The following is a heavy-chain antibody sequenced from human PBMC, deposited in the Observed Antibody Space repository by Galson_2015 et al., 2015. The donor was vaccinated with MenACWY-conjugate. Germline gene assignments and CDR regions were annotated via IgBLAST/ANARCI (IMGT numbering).Heavy chain of an antibody. J-gene: IGHJ4*02. CDR1: GGTFSNYA. D-gene: IGHD2-21*01. CDR2: ITPMFGTA. CDR3: ARAAGDRVSGGGLPFDY. Sequence: SVKVSCKASGGTFSNYAISWVRQAYGQGPEWMRGITPMFGTANYAQTFQGRVTITADEPTRTVYMELSSLRYDDTAVYYCARAAGDRVSGGGLPFDYWGQGTLVTVSS. V-gene: IGHV1-69*13.